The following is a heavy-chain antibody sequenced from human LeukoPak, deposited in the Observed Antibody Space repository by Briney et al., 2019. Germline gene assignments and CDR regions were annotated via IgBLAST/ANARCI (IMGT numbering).Heavy chain of an antibody. D-gene: IGHD6-19*01. CDR1: GGSISSYY. Sequence: PLETLSLTCTVSGGSISSYYWTWIRQPPGAGLGWIGYIYYSGSTNYNPSLKSRVTISVDTSKNQFSLKLSSVTAADTAVYYCARWAYSTDWYQYFDKWGQGTLVTVSS. CDR3: ARWAYSTDWYQYFDK. CDR2: IYYSGST. J-gene: IGHJ4*02. V-gene: IGHV4-59*08.